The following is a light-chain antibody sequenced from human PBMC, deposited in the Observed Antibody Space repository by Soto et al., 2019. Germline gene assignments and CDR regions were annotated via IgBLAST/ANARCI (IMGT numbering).Light chain of an antibody. CDR3: CSYAGSSTWG. V-gene: IGLV2-11*01. Sequence: QSALTQPRSVSGSPGQSVTISCTGTSNDVGGYNYVSWYQQHPGKAPKLLISDVNKRPSGVPDRFSGSKSGNTASLISSGLQAEDEADYYCCSYAGSSTWGFGGGTKLTVL. CDR1: SNDVGGYNY. CDR2: DVN. J-gene: IGLJ3*02.